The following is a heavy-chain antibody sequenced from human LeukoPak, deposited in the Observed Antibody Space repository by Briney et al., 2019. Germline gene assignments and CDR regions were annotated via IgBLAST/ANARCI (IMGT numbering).Heavy chain of an antibody. CDR3: ARDRGSSGWTDYYYYGMDV. V-gene: IGHV1-69*04. J-gene: IGHJ6*02. Sequence: SVKVSCKASGGTFSSYAISWVRQAPGQGLEWMGRIIPILGIANYAQKFQGRVTITADKSTSTAYMELSSLRSEDTAVYYCARDRGSSGWTDYYYYGMDVWGQGTAVTVSS. CDR2: IIPILGIA. D-gene: IGHD6-19*01. CDR1: GGTFSSYA.